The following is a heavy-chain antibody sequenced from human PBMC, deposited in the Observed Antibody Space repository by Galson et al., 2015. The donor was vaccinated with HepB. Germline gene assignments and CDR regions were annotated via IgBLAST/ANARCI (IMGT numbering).Heavy chain of an antibody. D-gene: IGHD3-16*01. Sequence: SETLSLTCTVSGASIRSSYWWSWVRQSPGKGLEWIGDIHQSGSTTYNPSLRSRITLSIDKSNNQFSLTMMDLTAADTALYYCARGPPRGGWFDPWGQGTLVTVSS. V-gene: IGHV4-4*02. CDR3: ARGPPRGGWFDP. J-gene: IGHJ5*02. CDR1: GASIRSSYW. CDR2: IHQSGST.